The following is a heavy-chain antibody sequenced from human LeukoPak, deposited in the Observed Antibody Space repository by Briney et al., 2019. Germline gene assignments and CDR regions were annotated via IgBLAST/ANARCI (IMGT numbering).Heavy chain of an antibody. CDR1: GYTFTGYY. V-gene: IGHV1-2*02. CDR2: INPNSGGT. J-gene: IGHJ5*02. CDR3: ARYFGPIIEEAGGNWLDP. D-gene: IGHD6-19*01. Sequence: ASVKVSCKASGYTFTGYYMHWVRQAPGQGLEWMGWINPNSGGTNYAQKFQGRVTMTRDTSISTAYMELSRLRSDDTAVYYCARYFGPIIEEAGGNWLDPGGQGTLVTVSS.